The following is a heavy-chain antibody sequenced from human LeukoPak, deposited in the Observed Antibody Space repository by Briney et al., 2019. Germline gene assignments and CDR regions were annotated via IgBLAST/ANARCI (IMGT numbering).Heavy chain of an antibody. CDR3: ARDGTSTENDY. D-gene: IGHD1-26*01. V-gene: IGHV3-21*01. CDR2: ISSSSSYI. Sequence: GGSLRLSCAASGFTFSSYAMNWVRQAPGKGLEWVSSISSSSSYIYYADSVKGRFTTSRDNAKNSLYLQMNSLRAEDTAVYYCARDGTSTENDYWGQGTLVTVSS. J-gene: IGHJ4*02. CDR1: GFTFSSYA.